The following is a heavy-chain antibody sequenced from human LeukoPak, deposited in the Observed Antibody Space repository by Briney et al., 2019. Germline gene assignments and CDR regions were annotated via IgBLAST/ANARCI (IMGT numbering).Heavy chain of an antibody. CDR3: ARFSRITRGELGDAFDI. J-gene: IGHJ3*02. CDR2: INSEGST. D-gene: IGHD1-26*01. V-gene: IGHV4-34*01. CDR1: GGSFSSHF. Sequence: PSETLSLTCTVYGGSFSSHFWGWIRQSPGKALGWSGEINSEGSTTYNPSLMSRVTISMDSSRKQFSVTMASVTAADTAVYYCARFSRITRGELGDAFDIWDQGSVVTVSS.